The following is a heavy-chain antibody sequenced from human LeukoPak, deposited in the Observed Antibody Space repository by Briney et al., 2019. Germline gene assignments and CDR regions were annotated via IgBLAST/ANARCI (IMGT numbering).Heavy chain of an antibody. CDR2: INSDGSST. Sequence: GGSLRLSCAAPGFTFSGYWMHWVRQAPGKGLVWVSGINSDGSSTTYADSVKGRFTISRDSAKTTLYLHMNSLRAEDTAVYYCASPSLPGYSYGDFEYWGQGSLVTVSS. CDR1: GFTFSGYW. CDR3: ASPSLPGYSYGDFEY. V-gene: IGHV3-74*01. D-gene: IGHD5-18*01. J-gene: IGHJ4*02.